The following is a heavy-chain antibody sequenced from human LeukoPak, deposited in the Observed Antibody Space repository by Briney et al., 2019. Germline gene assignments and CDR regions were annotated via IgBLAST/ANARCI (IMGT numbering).Heavy chain of an antibody. J-gene: IGHJ4*02. Sequence: PSETLSLTCTVSGGSINYYYWSWIRQPPGKGLEYIGYIYSSGSTNYNPSLKSRVTISIDTSKNQFSLKLSSLTAADTAIYYCARGIESYGDYGYWGQGILVTVSS. D-gene: IGHD4-17*01. CDR2: IYSSGST. CDR3: ARGIESYGDYGY. CDR1: GGSINYYY. V-gene: IGHV4-59*01.